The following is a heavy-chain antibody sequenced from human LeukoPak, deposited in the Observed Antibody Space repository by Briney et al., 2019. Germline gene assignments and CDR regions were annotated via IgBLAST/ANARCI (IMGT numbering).Heavy chain of an antibody. CDR2: ISGSGGST. D-gene: IGHD2-2*02. Sequence: GGSLRLSCAASGFTFSSYAMSWVRQAPGKGLEWVSAISGSGGSTYYADSVEGRFTISRDNSKNTLYLQMNSLRAEDTAVYYCAKDMPVVVPAAIRCYFDYWGQGTLVTVSS. J-gene: IGHJ4*02. CDR3: AKDMPVVVPAAIRCYFDY. CDR1: GFTFSSYA. V-gene: IGHV3-23*01.